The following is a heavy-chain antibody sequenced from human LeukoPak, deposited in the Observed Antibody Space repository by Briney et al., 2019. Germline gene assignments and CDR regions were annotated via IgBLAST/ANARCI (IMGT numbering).Heavy chain of an antibody. CDR1: GFTFSSHA. J-gene: IGHJ5*01. Sequence: GGSLRLSCAASGFTFSSHAMSWVRQAPGRGLEWVSGISGSGGSTYYADSVKGRFTISRDNSKNTLYLQMNSLSAEDTAVYYCAKTGPEVVVTASLGWFDSWGQGTLVTVSS. CDR3: AKTGPEVVVTASLGWFDS. V-gene: IGHV3-23*01. D-gene: IGHD2-21*02. CDR2: ISGSGGST.